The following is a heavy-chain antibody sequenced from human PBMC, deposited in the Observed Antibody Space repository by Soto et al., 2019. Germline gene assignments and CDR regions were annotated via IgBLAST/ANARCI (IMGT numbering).Heavy chain of an antibody. CDR1: GYIFVNYG. CDR3: AMVDNFVAPTPPDV. CDR2: ISPYNGNT. J-gene: IGHJ6*02. D-gene: IGHD5-12*01. Sequence: QVQLVQSGDEVKKPGASVKVSCKASGYIFVNYGIAWVRQAPGQGLEWMGWISPYNGNTHYATKVQGRLTMTTDTSTSTAYMDMGSLTSDDTAVYCCAMVDNFVAPTPPDVWDQGTTVTVSS. V-gene: IGHV1-18*01.